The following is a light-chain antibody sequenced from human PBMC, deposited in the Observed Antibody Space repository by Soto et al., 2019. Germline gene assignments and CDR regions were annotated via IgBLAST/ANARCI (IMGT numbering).Light chain of an antibody. CDR3: SSHGGSNNFYI. CDR1: SSDVGAYNY. J-gene: IGLJ1*01. V-gene: IGLV2-8*01. CDR2: EVS. Sequence: QSALTQPPSASGSPGQSVTISCIGTSSDVGAYNYVSWYQQHPGKVPKLMIYEVSKRPSGVPDRFSASKSGNTASLTVSELQAEDEADYYCSSHGGSNNFYIFGTGTKVTVL.